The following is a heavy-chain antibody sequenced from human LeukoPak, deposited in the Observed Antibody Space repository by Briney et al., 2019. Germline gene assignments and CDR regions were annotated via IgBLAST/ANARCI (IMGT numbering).Heavy chain of an antibody. CDR2: AFSDGRT. CDR3: ARGDFDY. J-gene: IGHJ4*02. Sequence: GKGLEWVSIAFSDGRTFYADSVKGRFTISRDSSKNTVFLQMNSLRAEDTAVYYCARGDFDYWGQGTLVTVSS. V-gene: IGHV3-53*01.